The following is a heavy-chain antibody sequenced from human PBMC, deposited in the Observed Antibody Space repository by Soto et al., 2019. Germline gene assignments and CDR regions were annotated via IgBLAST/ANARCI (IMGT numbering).Heavy chain of an antibody. Sequence: SETLSLTCTISGGSISSYYWSWIRQPPGKGLEWIGYIYYSGSTNYNPSLKSRVTISVDTSKNQFSLKLSSVTAADTAVYYCARHVLSSERYYDFWSGYYTNYYYMDVWGKGTTVTVSS. J-gene: IGHJ6*03. CDR2: IYYSGST. CDR3: ARHVLSSERYYDFWSGYYTNYYYMDV. D-gene: IGHD3-3*01. CDR1: GGSISSYY. V-gene: IGHV4-59*08.